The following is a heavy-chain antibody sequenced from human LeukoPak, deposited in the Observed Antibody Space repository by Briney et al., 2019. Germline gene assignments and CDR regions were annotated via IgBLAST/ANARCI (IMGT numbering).Heavy chain of an antibody. Sequence: VASVKVSCKASGYTFTGYYMHWVRQAPGQGLEWMGRINPHSGGANYAQKFQGRVTMTRDTSITTVYMELSSLRSDDTAVYYCARDHGSGSQGYWGQGTLVTVSS. J-gene: IGHJ4*02. V-gene: IGHV1-2*06. CDR1: GYTFTGYY. CDR3: ARDHGSGSQGY. D-gene: IGHD6-19*01. CDR2: INPHSGGA.